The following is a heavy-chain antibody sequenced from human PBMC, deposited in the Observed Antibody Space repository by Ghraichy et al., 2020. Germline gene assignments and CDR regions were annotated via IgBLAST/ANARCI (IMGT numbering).Heavy chain of an antibody. CDR1: GYTFTNYY. V-gene: IGHV1-46*01. CDR3: ARALDATPHLGAFDI. J-gene: IGHJ3*02. Sequence: ASVKVSCKASGYTFTNYYMYWVRQAPGQGLEWMGIINPSGGSTIYAQKFQDRVAMTRDTSTSTVYMELSSLRSEDTAVYHCARALDATPHLGAFDIWGQGTMVTVSS. CDR2: INPSGGST. D-gene: IGHD2-15*01.